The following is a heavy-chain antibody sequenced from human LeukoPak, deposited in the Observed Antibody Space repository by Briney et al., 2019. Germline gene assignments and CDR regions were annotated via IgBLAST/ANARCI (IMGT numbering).Heavy chain of an antibody. CDR1: GFTFSNYG. V-gene: IGHV3-33*01. D-gene: IGHD4-23*01. CDR3: ARDVPPPGGTGGWFDP. CDR2: IWYDGSNK. Sequence: GGSLRLSWAAAGFTFSNYGMHWVRQAAGKGLEWVAVIWYDGSNKYYADSVKSRFTISRDNSKNTLFLQMNSLRAEDTPVYYCARDVPPPGGTGGWFDPWGQGTLVTVSS. J-gene: IGHJ5*02.